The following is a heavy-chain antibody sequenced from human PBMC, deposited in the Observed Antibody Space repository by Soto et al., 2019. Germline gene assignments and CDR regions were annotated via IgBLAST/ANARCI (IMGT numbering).Heavy chain of an antibody. CDR3: ATGVVTPYYYGMDV. D-gene: IGHD2-21*02. Sequence: ASVKVSCKVSGYTLTELSMHWVRQAPGKGLEWMGGFDPEDGETIYAQKFQGRVPMTEDTSTDTAYMELSSLRSEDTAVYYCATGVVTPYYYGMDVWGQGTTVTVSS. CDR1: GYTLTELS. CDR2: FDPEDGET. J-gene: IGHJ6*02. V-gene: IGHV1-24*01.